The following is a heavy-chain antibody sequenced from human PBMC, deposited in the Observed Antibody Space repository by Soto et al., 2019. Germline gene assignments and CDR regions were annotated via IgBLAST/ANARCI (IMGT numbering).Heavy chain of an antibody. CDR2: INPSGGST. D-gene: IGHD4-17*01. V-gene: IGHV1-46*03. Sequence: QVQLVQSGAEVKKPGASVKVSCKASGYTFTNNYIHWVRQAPGQGLEWMGIINPSGGSTSCEQKFQGRVSIARDTPTSTVYTELSSLRTEDTAMYYCTKGSSTVTTHYMDVWGKGTTVTVSS. CDR1: GYTFTNNY. J-gene: IGHJ6*03. CDR3: TKGSSTVTTHYMDV.